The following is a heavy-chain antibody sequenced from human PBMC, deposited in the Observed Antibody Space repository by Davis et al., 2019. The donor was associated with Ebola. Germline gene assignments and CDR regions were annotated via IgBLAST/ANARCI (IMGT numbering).Heavy chain of an antibody. CDR3: ARGRPYYYDSSGYFDGWYFDL. D-gene: IGHD3-22*01. J-gene: IGHJ2*01. CDR2: IYHSGST. CDR1: GGSFSGYY. V-gene: IGHV4-34*01. Sequence: PSETLSLTCAVYGGSFSGYYWSWIRQPPGKGLEWIGYIYHSGSTYYNPSLKSRVTISVDRSKNQFSLKLSSVTAADTAVYYCARGRPYYYDSSGYFDGWYFDLWGRGTLVTVSS.